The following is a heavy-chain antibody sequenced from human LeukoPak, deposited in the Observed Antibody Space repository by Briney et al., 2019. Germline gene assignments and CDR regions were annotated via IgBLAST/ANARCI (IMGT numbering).Heavy chain of an antibody. D-gene: IGHD3-16*02. CDR2: ITTSSTYI. Sequence: GGSLRLSCAASGFTFSTYNMNWVRQAPGKGLEWVSSITTSSTYIYYADSVKGRFTISRDTSRNTLFLQMNSLRVEDSAMYYCVKRLTLGDLSIKGAFALWGQGTMVTVAS. CDR1: GFTFSTYN. V-gene: IGHV3-21*04. J-gene: IGHJ3*01. CDR3: VKRLTLGDLSIKGAFAL.